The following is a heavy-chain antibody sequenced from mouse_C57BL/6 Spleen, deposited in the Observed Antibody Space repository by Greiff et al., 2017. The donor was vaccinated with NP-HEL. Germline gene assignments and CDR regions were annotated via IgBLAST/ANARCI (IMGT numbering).Heavy chain of an antibody. V-gene: IGHV5-4*01. CDR1: GFTFSSYA. CDR3: ARDRGSLTFYAMDY. CDR2: ISDGGSYT. D-gene: IGHD4-1*01. J-gene: IGHJ4*01. Sequence: EVQLVESGGGLVKPGGSLKLSCAASGFTFSSYAMSWVRQTPEKRLEWVATISDGGSYTYSPDNVKGRFTISRDNAKNNLYLQRSHLKSEDTAMYYCARDRGSLTFYAMDYWGQGTSVTVSS.